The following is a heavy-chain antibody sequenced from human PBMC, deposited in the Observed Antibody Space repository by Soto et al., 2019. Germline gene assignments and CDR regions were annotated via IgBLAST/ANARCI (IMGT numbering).Heavy chain of an antibody. CDR2: IQANGNT. J-gene: IGHJ5*02. Sequence: SETLSLTCTISADSISNDYWWSWIRQPAGKGLEWIGRIQANGNTNHNPSLKSRVTVSVDTSKNQFSLKVRSVTAADTAVYYCAKGAGPPWFDPWGQGTLVTVSS. CDR3: AKGAGPPWFDP. V-gene: IGHV4-4*07. CDR1: ADSISNDY.